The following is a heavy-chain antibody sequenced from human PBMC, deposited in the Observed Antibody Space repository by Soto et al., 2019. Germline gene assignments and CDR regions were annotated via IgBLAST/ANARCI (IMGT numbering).Heavy chain of an antibody. CDR3: AKELKLRQQLPYSWFDP. CDR1: GFTFSSYA. J-gene: IGHJ5*02. V-gene: IGHV3-23*01. D-gene: IGHD6-13*01. Sequence: GGSLRLSCAASGFTFSSYAMSWVRQAPGKGLGWVSAISGSGGSTYYADSVKGRFTISRDNSKNTLYLQMNSLRAEDTAVYYCAKELKLRQQLPYSWFDPWGQGTLVTVSS. CDR2: ISGSGGST.